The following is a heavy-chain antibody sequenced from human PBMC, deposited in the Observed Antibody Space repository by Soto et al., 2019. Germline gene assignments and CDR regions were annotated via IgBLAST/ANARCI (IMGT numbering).Heavy chain of an antibody. CDR2: IYHSGST. D-gene: IGHD2-2*01. J-gene: IGHJ5*02. CDR1: GGSISNGGYS. V-gene: IGHV4-30-2*01. CDR3: ARVPDR. Sequence: SLTLSLTCAVSGGSISNGGYSWSCIRQPPGKGLEWIGYIYHSGSTYYNPSLKSRVTISVDRSKNQFSLKLSSVTAADTAVYYCARVPDRWGQGTLVTVSS.